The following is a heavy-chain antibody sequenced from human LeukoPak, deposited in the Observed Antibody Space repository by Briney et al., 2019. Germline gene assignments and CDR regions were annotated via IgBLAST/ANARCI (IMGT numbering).Heavy chain of an antibody. J-gene: IGHJ5*02. CDR1: GGSFSGYY. CDR2: IYHSGST. V-gene: IGHV4-34*01. CDR3: ARVVGVRGVIPNWFDP. D-gene: IGHD3-10*01. Sequence: PSETLSLTCAVYGGSFSGYYWSWIRQPPGKGLEWIGEIYHSGSTNYNPSLKSRVTISVDKSKNQFSLKLSSVTAADTAVYYCARVVGVRGVIPNWFDPWGQGTLVTVSS.